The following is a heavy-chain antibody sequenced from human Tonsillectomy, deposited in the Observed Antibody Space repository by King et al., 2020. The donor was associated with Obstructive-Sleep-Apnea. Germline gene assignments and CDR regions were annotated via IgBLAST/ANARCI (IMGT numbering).Heavy chain of an antibody. CDR2: IYYSGST. CDR3: ARDQWAAAGINWFDP. J-gene: IGHJ5*02. Sequence: QLQESGPGLVKPSETLSLTCTVSGGSISSSSYYWGWIRQPPGKGLEWIGSIYYSGSTYYNPSLKSRVTISVDTSKNQFSLKLSSVTAADTAVYYCARDQWAAAGINWFDPWGQGTLVTVSS. D-gene: IGHD6-13*01. CDR1: GGSISSSSYY. V-gene: IGHV4-39*07.